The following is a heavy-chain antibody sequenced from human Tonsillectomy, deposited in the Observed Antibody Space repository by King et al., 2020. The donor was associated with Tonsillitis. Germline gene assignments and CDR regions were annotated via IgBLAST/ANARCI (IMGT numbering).Heavy chain of an antibody. CDR2: ISSSSGFT. V-gene: IGHV3-11*06. D-gene: IGHD3-16*02. CDR1: GFTFNDYY. J-gene: IGHJ4*02. CDR3: ARYDYLWGSYRYGLDY. Sequence: VQLVESGGDLVKPGGSLRLSCAASGFTFNDYYMTWLRQAPGKGLEWISYISSSSGFTNYADSVKGRFTISRDNAKNALYLQMNSLGAEDTAVYYCARYDYLWGSYRYGLDYWGQGTLVTVSS.